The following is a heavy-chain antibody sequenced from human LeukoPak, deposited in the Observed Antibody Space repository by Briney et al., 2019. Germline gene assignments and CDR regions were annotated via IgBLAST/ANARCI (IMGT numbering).Heavy chain of an antibody. V-gene: IGHV4-34*01. CDR3: ATVSTYSGTTAGHGVDVSWFDP. D-gene: IGHD1-26*01. Sequence: PSETLSLTCAVYGGSFSGYYWSWIRQPPGKGLEWIGEINHSGSTNYNPSLKSRVTISVDTSKNQFSLKLSSVTAADTAVYYCATVSTYSGTTAGHGVDVSWFDPWGQGTLVTVSS. CDR1: GGSFSGYY. CDR2: INHSGST. J-gene: IGHJ5*02.